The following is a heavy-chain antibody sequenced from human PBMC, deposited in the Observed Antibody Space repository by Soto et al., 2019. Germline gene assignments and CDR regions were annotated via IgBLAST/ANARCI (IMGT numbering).Heavy chain of an antibody. V-gene: IGHV3-23*01. CDR2: ISGSGGNT. J-gene: IGHJ4*02. CDR3: ANEGTGSGFGEFPDY. CDR1: GFTSSSYV. D-gene: IGHD3-10*01. Sequence: PGGSLRLSCAASGFTSSSYVMSWVRQAPGKGLEWVSGISGSGGNTHYADSVTGRCTVSRDNSKNTLYLQMSSLRAEDTGVYYCANEGTGSGFGEFPDYWGQGTL.